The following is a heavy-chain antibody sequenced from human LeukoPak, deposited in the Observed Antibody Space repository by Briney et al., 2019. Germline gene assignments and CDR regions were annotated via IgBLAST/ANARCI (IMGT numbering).Heavy chain of an antibody. D-gene: IGHD1-26*01. CDR3: TREGDFDY. V-gene: IGHV3-30*02. Sequence: GGSLRLSCAASGFTFSTYGMHWVRQAPGKGLEWVAFIRHDESDKYYADSVEGRFTISRDNSKNTLYLQMNGLRPEDTAVYYCTREGDFDYWGQGTLVTVSS. J-gene: IGHJ4*02. CDR2: IRHDESDK. CDR1: GFTFSTYG.